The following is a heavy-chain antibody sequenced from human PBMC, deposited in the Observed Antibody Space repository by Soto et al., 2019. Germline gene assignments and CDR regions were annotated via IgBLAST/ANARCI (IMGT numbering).Heavy chain of an antibody. Sequence: SETLSLTCAVYGGSFSGYYWSWIRQPPGKGLEWIGEINHSGSTNYNPSLKSRVTISVDKSKNQFSLKLSSVTAADTAVYYCARYSSSWTDPYNWFDPWGQGTLVTVSS. V-gene: IGHV4-34*01. D-gene: IGHD6-13*01. CDR1: GGSFSGYY. CDR3: ARYSSSWTDPYNWFDP. J-gene: IGHJ5*02. CDR2: INHSGST.